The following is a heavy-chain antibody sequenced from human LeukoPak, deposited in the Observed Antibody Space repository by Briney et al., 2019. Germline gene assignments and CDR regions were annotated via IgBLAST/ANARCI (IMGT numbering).Heavy chain of an antibody. CDR2: ISHIGDII. V-gene: IGHV3-11*01. J-gene: IGHJ5*02. CDR3: ATDGAGFDT. CDR1: GFTFSDFY. Sequence: GGSLRLSCAASGFTFSDFYMTWIRQAPGKGLEWVSYISHIGDIIYYADSVKGRFTISRDNAKKSLYLEMNNLRAEDTAVYYCATDGAGFDTWGQGVLVTVSS.